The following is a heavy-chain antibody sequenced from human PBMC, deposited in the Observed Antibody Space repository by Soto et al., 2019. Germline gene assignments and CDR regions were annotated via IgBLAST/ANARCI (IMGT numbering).Heavy chain of an antibody. CDR2: INHSGST. V-gene: IGHV4-4*02. CDR1: GGSISTTHW. D-gene: IGHD3-10*01. Sequence: SETLSLTCAVSGGSISTTHWWTWVRQPPGKGLEWIGEINHSGSTNYNPSLKSRVTISVDTSKNQFSLKLSSVTAADTAVYYCARGPLYMVRGVIALYYFDYWGQGTLVTVSS. J-gene: IGHJ4*02. CDR3: ARGPLYMVRGVIALYYFDY.